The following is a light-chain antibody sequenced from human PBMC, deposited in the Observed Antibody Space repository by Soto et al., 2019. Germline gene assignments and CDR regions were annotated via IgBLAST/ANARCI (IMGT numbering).Light chain of an antibody. Sequence: DLVMTQSPLSLPVTPGEPASISCRSSQSLRHHNGYYNLDWYLQKPGQSPQVLIYLGSNRASGVPDRVSGSGSGTVFTLKISRVEAEDVGVYYCIQTLQAPYSFGQGTKLEIK. CDR1: QSLRHHNGYYN. CDR3: IQTLQAPYS. V-gene: IGKV2-28*01. CDR2: LGS. J-gene: IGKJ2*01.